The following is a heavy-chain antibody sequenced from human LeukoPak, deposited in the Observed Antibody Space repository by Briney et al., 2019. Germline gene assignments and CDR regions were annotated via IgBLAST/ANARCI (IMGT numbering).Heavy chain of an antibody. D-gene: IGHD1-14*01. V-gene: IGHV5-51*01. CDR2: IYPGDSHT. Sequence: GESLKISCKASGYSFSNSWIVWVRQMSGKGLEWMGIIYPGDSHTIYSLSFQGQITISADKSITTAYLQWSSLEASDTAMYYCARQRTSENWFDSWGQGTPVTVSS. J-gene: IGHJ5*01. CDR1: GYSFSNSW. CDR3: ARQRTSENWFDS.